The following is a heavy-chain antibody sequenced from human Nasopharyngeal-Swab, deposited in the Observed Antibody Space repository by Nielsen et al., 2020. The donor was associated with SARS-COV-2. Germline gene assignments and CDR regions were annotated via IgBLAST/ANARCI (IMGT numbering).Heavy chain of an antibody. CDR2: IGTAADDT. CDR1: GFTFSTYD. CDR3: ARESVVTGMDDATDI. J-gene: IGHJ3*02. V-gene: IGHV3-13*01. D-gene: IGHD2-21*02. Sequence: GGSLRLSCAASGFTFSTYDMHWVRHPIGKGLEWVSAIGTAADDTYYPNSVKGRFTISRDDAKNSVYLQMNSLRAEDTAVYYCARESVVTGMDDATDIWGQGTMVTVSS.